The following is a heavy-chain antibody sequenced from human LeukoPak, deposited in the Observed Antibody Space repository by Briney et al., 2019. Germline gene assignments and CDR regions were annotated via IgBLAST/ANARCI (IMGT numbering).Heavy chain of an antibody. J-gene: IGHJ4*02. CDR2: ISSSSSYI. CDR3: AMISSSLVDY. V-gene: IGHV3-21*01. CDR1: GFTFSSYS. Sequence: GGSLRLSCAASGFTFSSYSMNWVRQAPGKGLEWVSFISSSSSYIYYADSMKGRFTISRDNAKNTLYLQMNSLRAEDTAVYYCAMISSSLVDYWGQGTLVTVSS. D-gene: IGHD6-13*01.